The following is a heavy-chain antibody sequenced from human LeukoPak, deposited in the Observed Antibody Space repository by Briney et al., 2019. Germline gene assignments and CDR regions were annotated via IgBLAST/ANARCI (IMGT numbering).Heavy chain of an antibody. V-gene: IGHV1-2*02. J-gene: IGHJ4*02. CDR1: GYTFTGYY. CDR3: ARFYSSSWYSAFHY. Sequence: HWASVKVSCKASGYTFTGYYMHWVRQAPGQGLEWMGWINPNSGGTNYAQKFQGRVTMTRDTSISTAYMELSRLRSDDTAVCYCARFYSSSWYSAFHYWGQGTLVTVSS. D-gene: IGHD6-13*01. CDR2: INPNSGGT.